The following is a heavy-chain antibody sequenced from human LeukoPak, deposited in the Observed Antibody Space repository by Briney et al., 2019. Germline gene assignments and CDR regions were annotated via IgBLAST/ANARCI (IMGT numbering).Heavy chain of an antibody. Sequence: GESLKISGKGSGYRFTSYWIGWVRKMPGNGLEWMGLIYPGASDTRYSPSFQGQVTISADKSISTAYRRWSSLNFFFQAEDGIRDFDSLYGRGAFDIWGQGTMVTVSS. CDR2: IYPGASDT. CDR3: RDFDSLYGRGAFDI. CDR1: GYRFTSYW. D-gene: IGHD3-9*01. V-gene: IGHV5-51*01. J-gene: IGHJ3*02.